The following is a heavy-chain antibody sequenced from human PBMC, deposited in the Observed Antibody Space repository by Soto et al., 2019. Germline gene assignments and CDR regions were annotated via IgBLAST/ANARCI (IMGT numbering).Heavy chain of an antibody. CDR1: GFTFSDYY. CDR2: ISSSGSTI. CDR3: ARDCRDHIVVVPAATNYYYYYMDV. J-gene: IGHJ6*03. D-gene: IGHD2-2*01. V-gene: IGHV3-11*01. Sequence: GGSLRLSCAASGFTFSDYYMSWIRQAPGKGLEWVSYISSSGSTIYYADSVKGRFTISRDNAKNSLYLQMNSLRAEDTAVYYCARDCRDHIVVVPAATNYYYYYMDVWGKGTTVTVSS.